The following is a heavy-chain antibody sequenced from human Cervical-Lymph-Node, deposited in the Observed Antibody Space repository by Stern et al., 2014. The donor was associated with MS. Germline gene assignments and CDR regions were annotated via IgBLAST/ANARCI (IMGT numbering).Heavy chain of an antibody. D-gene: IGHD3-16*01. J-gene: IGHJ4*02. CDR2: IIPIFGTE. Sequence: VQLLESGAEVKKPGSSVKVSCKASGGTFSSYAINWVRQAPGQGPEWKGGIIPIFGTENYAQKFQGRGTTTADETTSTAFMQRSSLRSEDTAVYYCARDSRHYDASYYFDTWGQGTLVTVSS. CDR3: ARDSRHYDASYYFDT. V-gene: IGHV1-69*01. CDR1: GGTFSSYA.